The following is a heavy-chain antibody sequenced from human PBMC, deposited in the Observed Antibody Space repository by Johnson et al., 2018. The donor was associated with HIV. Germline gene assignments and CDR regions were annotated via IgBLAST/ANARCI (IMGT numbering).Heavy chain of an antibody. CDR1: GFTFSNAW. Sequence: VQLVESGGGVVQPGGSLRLSCAASGFTFSNAWMSWVRQAPGKGLEWVGRIKSKTDGGTTDYAAPVKGRFTISRDNSKNTLYLQMNSLRAEETAVYYCARELPSYDILTGPGAFDIWGQGTMVTVSS. J-gene: IGHJ3*02. V-gene: IGHV3-15*01. D-gene: IGHD3-9*01. CDR3: ARELPSYDILTGPGAFDI. CDR2: IKSKTDGGTT.